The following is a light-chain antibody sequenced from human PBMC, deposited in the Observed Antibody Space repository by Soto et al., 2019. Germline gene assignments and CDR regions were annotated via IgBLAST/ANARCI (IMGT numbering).Light chain of an antibody. V-gene: IGKV1-39*01. J-gene: IGKJ4*01. CDR3: QQTYRTPLT. CDR2: AAS. Sequence: DIQMTQSPSSLSASVGDRVTITCRAGQYIGRYLNWYQQKPGKAPKLLIYAASSLHSGVPSRFSGSGSGTDFTLTISSLQPEDFATYSCQQTYRTPLTFGGGPKVEIK. CDR1: QYIGRY.